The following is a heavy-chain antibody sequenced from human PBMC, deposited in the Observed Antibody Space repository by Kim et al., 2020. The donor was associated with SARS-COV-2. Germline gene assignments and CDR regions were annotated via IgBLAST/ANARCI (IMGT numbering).Heavy chain of an antibody. CDR1: GFTFSAHW. Sequence: GGSLRLSCAASGFTFSAHWMSWARQAPGKGLEWVANIKEDGSEKFYVDSVNGRFTVSRDKAKNSLYLQITSLRVEDTAGYYCVGSGVGSTWGLGTLVTVSA. D-gene: IGHD3-10*01. CDR2: IKEDGSEK. J-gene: IGHJ5*02. V-gene: IGHV3-7*01. CDR3: VGSGVGST.